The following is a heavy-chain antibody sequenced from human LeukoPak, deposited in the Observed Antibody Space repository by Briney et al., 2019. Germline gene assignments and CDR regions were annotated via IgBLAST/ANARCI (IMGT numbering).Heavy chain of an antibody. CDR1: GYAFTSYY. D-gene: IGHD3-22*01. V-gene: IGHV1-46*01. J-gene: IGHJ4*02. CDR2: INPSGGST. CDR3: ARDLYYYDSRGYYLDY. Sequence: ASVKVSCKASGYAFTSYYMHWVRQAPGQGLEWIGIINPSGGSTSYAQKFQGRVTMTRDTSTSTVYMELSSLRSEDTAVYYCARDLYYYDSRGYYLDYWGQGTLVTVSS.